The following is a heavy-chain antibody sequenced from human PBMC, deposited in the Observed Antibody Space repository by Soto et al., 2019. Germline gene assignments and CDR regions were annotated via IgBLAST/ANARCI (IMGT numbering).Heavy chain of an antibody. CDR2: ISGSGIT. CDR3: AKGGTSSQWFDP. CDR1: GASISAPESY. D-gene: IGHD2-2*01. V-gene: IGHV4-31*03. J-gene: IGHJ5*02. Sequence: PSETLSLTCTVSGASISAPESYWSWIRQHPERGLEWIGYISGSGITNYSPSLRSRVTISADTSKRQFSLNLSSVTAADTALYYCAKGGTSSQWFDPWGQGTMVTVSS.